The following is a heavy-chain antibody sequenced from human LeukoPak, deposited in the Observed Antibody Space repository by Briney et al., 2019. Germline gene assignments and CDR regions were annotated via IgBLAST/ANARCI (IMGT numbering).Heavy chain of an antibody. CDR2: IYYSGST. D-gene: IGHD1-26*01. Sequence: SETLSLTCTVSGGSISSGDYYWSWIRQPPGKGLEWIGYIYYSGSTYYNPSLKSRVTISVDTSKNQFSLKLSSVTAADTAVYYCARGRQRGSYYVSLPDAFDIWGQGTMVTVSS. V-gene: IGHV4-30-4*08. J-gene: IGHJ3*02. CDR1: GGSISSGDYY. CDR3: ARGRQRGSYYVSLPDAFDI.